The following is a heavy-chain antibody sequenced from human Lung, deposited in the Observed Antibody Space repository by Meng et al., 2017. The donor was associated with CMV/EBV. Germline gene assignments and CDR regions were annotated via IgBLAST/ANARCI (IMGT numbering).Heavy chain of an antibody. V-gene: IGHV4-4*07. CDR2: IFASGTT. CDR1: GGSISTYY. Sequence: QVQLQESGPGLVKPSETLSLTCTVSGGSISTYYWSWIRQPAGKGLEWIGRIFASGTTNYNPSLKSRVTMSVDTSKNQFSLKLSSVTAADTAVYFCARDKNYYDSPIFDHWGQGTLVTVYS. J-gene: IGHJ4*02. D-gene: IGHD3-22*01. CDR3: ARDKNYYDSPIFDH.